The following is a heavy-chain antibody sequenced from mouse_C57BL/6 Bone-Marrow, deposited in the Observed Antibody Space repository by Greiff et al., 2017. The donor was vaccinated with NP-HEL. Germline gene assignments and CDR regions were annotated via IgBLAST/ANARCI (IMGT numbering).Heavy chain of an antibody. J-gene: IGHJ3*01. Sequence: EVKLMESGGGLVQPGASLKLSCESNEYEFPSHDMSWVRKTPEKRLELVAAINSDGGSTYYPETMERRFLISRANTKKALYLQMSSLGAEDTALYYCARHAWFAYWGQGTLVTVSA. CDR2: INSDGGST. CDR1: EYEFPSHD. CDR3: ARHAWFAY. V-gene: IGHV5-2*01.